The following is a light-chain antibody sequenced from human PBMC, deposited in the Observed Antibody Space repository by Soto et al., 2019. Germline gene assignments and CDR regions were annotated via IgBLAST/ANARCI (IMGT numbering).Light chain of an antibody. V-gene: IGLV2-14*03. CDR2: DVS. CDR1: SSDVGGYNY. Sequence: QSVLTQPASVSGSPGQSITISCTRTSSDVGGYNYVSWYQHHPGKAPKLLIYDVSNRPSGISNRFSGCKSDNTASLTISGLQPEDEADYYCSSYTTSNTRQIVFGTGTKVTVL. CDR3: SSYTTSNTRQIV. J-gene: IGLJ1*01.